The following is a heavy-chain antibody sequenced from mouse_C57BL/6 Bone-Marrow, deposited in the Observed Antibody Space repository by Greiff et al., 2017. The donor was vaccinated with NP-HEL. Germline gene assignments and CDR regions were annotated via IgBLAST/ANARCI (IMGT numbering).Heavy chain of an antibody. D-gene: IGHD2-4*01. CDR2: INPYNGDT. CDR3: EHDYGGSYWYFDV. J-gene: IGHJ1*03. CDR1: GYSFTGYF. V-gene: IGHV1-37*01. Sequence: VQLQQSGPELVKPGASVKISCKASGYSFTGYFMNWVKRSHGKSLEWIGRINPYNGDTFYNQKFKGKATFTVDKSASTAHMELLSLTSEDFAVYYCEHDYGGSYWYFDVWGTGTTVTVSS.